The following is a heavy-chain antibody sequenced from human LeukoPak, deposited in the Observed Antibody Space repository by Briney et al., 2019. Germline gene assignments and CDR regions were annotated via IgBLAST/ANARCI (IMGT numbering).Heavy chain of an antibody. CDR1: GFTFSSYG. CDR3: ANKGFESEFDY. J-gene: IGHJ4*02. CDR2: IPFDGNNK. Sequence: GGSLRLSCAASGFTFSSYGMHWVRQAPGKGLEWVAFIPFDGNNKYYADSVKGRFTISRDNSKNTLYLQMNSLRVEDTAVYYCANKGFESEFDYWGQGTLVTVSS. V-gene: IGHV3-30*02.